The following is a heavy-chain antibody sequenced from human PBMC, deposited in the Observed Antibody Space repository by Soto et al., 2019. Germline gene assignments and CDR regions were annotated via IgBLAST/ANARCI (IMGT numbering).Heavy chain of an antibody. V-gene: IGHV1-69*02. CDR1: GXXSSYT. Sequence: GXXSSYTISWVRQAPGQGLECMGRIIPILGIANYAQKFQGRVTITADKSTSTAYMELSSLRSEDTAVYYCALGYCSSTSCYDRYYYYMDVWCKGTTVTVSS. J-gene: IGHJ6*03. D-gene: IGHD2-2*01. CDR2: IIPILGIA. CDR3: ALGYCSSTSCYDRYYYYMDV.